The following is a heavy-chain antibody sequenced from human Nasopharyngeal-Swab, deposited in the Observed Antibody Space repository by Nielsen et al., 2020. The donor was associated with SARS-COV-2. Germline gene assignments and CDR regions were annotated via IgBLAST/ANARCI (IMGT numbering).Heavy chain of an antibody. V-gene: IGHV3-7*01. CDR1: GFMISSYW. CDR2: IKQDGSEK. CDR3: ARDATAAAGSFDS. Sequence: GESLKISCAASGFMISSYWMSWVRQAPGKGLEWVANIKQDGSEKHYVGSVKGRFTISRDNAKNSLYLQMSSLRADDTSVYYCARDATAAAGSFDSWGQGTLVTVSS. D-gene: IGHD6-13*01. J-gene: IGHJ4*02.